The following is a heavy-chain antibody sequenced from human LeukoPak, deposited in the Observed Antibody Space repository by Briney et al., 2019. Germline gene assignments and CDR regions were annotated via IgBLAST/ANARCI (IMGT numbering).Heavy chain of an antibody. J-gene: IGHJ4*02. CDR3: AKGLSGYDLQVYFDY. D-gene: IGHD5-12*01. CDR1: GFTFSSYA. Sequence: GGSLRLSCAASGFTFSSYAMHWVRQAPGKGLEWVAVISYDGSNKYYADSVKGRFTISRDNSKNTLYLQMNSLRAEDTAVYYCAKGLSGYDLQVYFDYWGQGTLVTVSS. CDR2: ISYDGSNK. V-gene: IGHV3-30-3*01.